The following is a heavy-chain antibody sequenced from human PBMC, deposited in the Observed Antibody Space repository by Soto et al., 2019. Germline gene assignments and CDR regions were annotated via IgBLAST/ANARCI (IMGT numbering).Heavy chain of an antibody. CDR2: LYPGDSDS. D-gene: IGHD3-10*01. J-gene: IGHJ3*02. CDR3: ATHVNGGGNVAAFGI. V-gene: IGHV5-51*01. CDR1: GYSFTTYW. Sequence: GESLKISCKGSGYSFTTYWIGWVRQMPGKGLEWMGNLYPGDSDSRYSPSFQGQVTMSADKSLSTAYLQWSSLKASDTAMYFCATHVNGGGNVAAFGIRGQGTMVTVSS.